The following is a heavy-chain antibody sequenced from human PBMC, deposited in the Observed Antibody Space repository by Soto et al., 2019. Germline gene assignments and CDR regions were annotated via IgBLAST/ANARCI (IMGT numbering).Heavy chain of an antibody. CDR2: ILNDGSNR. D-gene: IGHD3-10*01. CDR3: ARDDEYSGNGMDV. CDR1: GFTFSNYG. V-gene: IGHV3-33*01. Sequence: QVQLVESGGGVVQPGRSLXLSCAASGFTFSNYGMHWVRQAPGKGLEWVAVILNDGSNRYHADSVKDRFTISRDNSKNTLYLQMNSLRAEDTAVYYCARDDEYSGNGMDVWGQGTTVTVS. J-gene: IGHJ6*02.